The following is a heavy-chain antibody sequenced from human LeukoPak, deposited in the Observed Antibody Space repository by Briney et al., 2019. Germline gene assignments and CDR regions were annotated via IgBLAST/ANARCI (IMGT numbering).Heavy chain of an antibody. Sequence: ASVKVSCKVSGYTLTALSMHWVRQAPGKGLEWMGGFDPEDGETIYAQKFQGRVTMTEDTSTDTAYMELSSLRSEDTAVYYCATERGSSGYPDYWGQGTLVTVSS. CDR1: GYTLTALS. CDR3: ATERGSSGYPDY. J-gene: IGHJ4*02. V-gene: IGHV1-24*01. CDR2: FDPEDGET. D-gene: IGHD3-22*01.